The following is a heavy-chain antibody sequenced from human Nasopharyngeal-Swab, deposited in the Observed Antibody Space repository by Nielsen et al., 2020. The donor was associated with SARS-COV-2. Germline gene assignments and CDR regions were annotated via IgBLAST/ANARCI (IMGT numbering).Heavy chain of an antibody. J-gene: IGHJ6*02. CDR3: ARVLLWFGETHYYYYGMDV. CDR1: GYTFTSHD. D-gene: IGHD3-10*01. V-gene: IGHV1-8*01. Sequence: ASVKVSCKASGYTFTSHDINWVRQATGQGLEWMGWMNPNSGNTGYAQKLQGRVTMTTDTSTSTAYMELRSLRSDDTAVYYCARVLLWFGETHYYYYGMDVWGQGTTVTVSS. CDR2: MNPNSGNT.